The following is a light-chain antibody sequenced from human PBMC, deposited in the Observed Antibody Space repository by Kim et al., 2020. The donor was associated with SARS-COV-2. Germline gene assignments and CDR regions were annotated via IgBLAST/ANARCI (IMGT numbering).Light chain of an antibody. V-gene: IGKV1-9*01. J-gene: IGKJ4*01. CDR3: QQLNSYPLT. Sequence: IQLTQSPSSLSASVGDRVTITCRASQSIRSYLAWFQQKPGEAPKLLIYAASTLHTGVPSRFSGSGSGTYFTLTISSLQPEDFAIYFCQQLNSYPLTFGGGTKVDIK. CDR2: AAS. CDR1: QSIRSY.